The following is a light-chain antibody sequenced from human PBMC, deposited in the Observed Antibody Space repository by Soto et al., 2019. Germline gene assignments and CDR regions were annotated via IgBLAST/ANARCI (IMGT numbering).Light chain of an antibody. CDR2: KAS. CDR3: QQYINRWT. V-gene: IGKV1-5*03. CDR1: QSISTW. Sequence: DIQMTQSPSTLSASVGDRVTITCRASQSISTWLAWYQQKPGKAPKLLIYKASSLESGVPSSFSGSGSGTEFTLTISSLQPDDFATYYCQQYINRWTFGQGTKVEIK. J-gene: IGKJ1*01.